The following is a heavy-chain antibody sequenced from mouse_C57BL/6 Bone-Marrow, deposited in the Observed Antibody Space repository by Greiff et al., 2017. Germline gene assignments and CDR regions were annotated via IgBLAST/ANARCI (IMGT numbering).Heavy chain of an antibody. CDR1: GFTFSSYA. V-gene: IGHV5-9-1*02. J-gene: IGHJ4*01. Sequence: EVKVEESGEGLVKPGGSLKLSCAASGFTFSSYAMSWVRQTPEQRLEWVAYISSGGDYIYYADTVKGRFTITRDTARNTLYLQMSSLKSEDTAMYYWTRDSDGYDVPYAMDYWGQGTSVTVSS. D-gene: IGHD2-2*01. CDR3: TRDSDGYDVPYAMDY. CDR2: ISSGGDYI.